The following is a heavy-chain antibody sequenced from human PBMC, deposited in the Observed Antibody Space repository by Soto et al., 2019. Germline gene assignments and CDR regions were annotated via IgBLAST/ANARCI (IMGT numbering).Heavy chain of an antibody. CDR3: ARRHGPTESENGLDP. Sequence: QVHLVQSGVEVKTPGASVKVSCQASGYTFFTYDISWVRQAPGQGLEWMGWISTYSGDTKYAQKFQGRVTMTTDTSTTTAYLELRSLKSDDTAVYYCARRHGPTESENGLDPWGQGTLVTVSS. CDR1: GYTFFTYD. CDR2: ISTYSGDT. D-gene: IGHD4-17*01. V-gene: IGHV1-18*01. J-gene: IGHJ5*02.